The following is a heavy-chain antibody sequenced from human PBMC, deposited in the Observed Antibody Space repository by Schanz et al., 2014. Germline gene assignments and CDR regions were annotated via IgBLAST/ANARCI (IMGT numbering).Heavy chain of an antibody. CDR1: GFTFSSYA. V-gene: IGHV3-23*01. Sequence: EVQLLESGGGLVQPGGSLRLSCAASGFTFSSYAMTWVRQAPGMGLEWVSAISGRDGSTYYADSVRGRFTISRDNSKNTLQLQMSSRRADDTAVYYCAKAADWPVTRFDPWGQGTLVTVSS. J-gene: IGHJ5*02. CDR3: AKAADWPVTRFDP. D-gene: IGHD3-9*01. CDR2: ISGRDGST.